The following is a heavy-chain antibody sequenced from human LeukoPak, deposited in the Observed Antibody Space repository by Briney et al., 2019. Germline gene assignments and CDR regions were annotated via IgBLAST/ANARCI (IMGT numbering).Heavy chain of an antibody. CDR3: ARSSGGAAAGYYFDY. CDR2: ISAYNGNT. D-gene: IGHD6-13*01. CDR1: GYTFTSYG. J-gene: IGHJ4*02. Sequence: ASVKVSCKASGYTFTSYGISWVRQAPGQGLEWMGWISAYNGNTNYAQKLQGRVTMTTDTSTSTAYMELRSLRSDDTAVYYCARSSGGAAAGYYFDYWGQGTLVTVSS. V-gene: IGHV1-18*01.